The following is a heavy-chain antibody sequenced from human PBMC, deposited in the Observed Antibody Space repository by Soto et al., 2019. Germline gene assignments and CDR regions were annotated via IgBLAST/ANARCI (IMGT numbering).Heavy chain of an antibody. CDR1: GFTVSSNY. Sequence: EVQLVESGGGLVQPGGSLRLSCAASGFTVSSNYMSWVRQAPGKGLEWVSVIYSGGSTYYADSVKGRFTISRHNSKNTLYLQMNSLRAEDTAVYYCASGTWVVRGVINDAFDIWGQGTMVTVSS. CDR2: IYSGGST. D-gene: IGHD3-10*01. J-gene: IGHJ3*02. V-gene: IGHV3-53*04. CDR3: ASGTWVVRGVINDAFDI.